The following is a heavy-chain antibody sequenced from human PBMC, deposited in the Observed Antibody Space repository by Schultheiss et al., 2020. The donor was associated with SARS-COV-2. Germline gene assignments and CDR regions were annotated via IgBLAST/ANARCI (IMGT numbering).Heavy chain of an antibody. J-gene: IGHJ4*02. D-gene: IGHD4-23*01. CDR1: GGSISSYY. Sequence: SETLSLTCTVSGGSISSYYWSWIRQPPGKGLEWIGYIYYSGSTNYNPSLKSRVTISVDTSKNQFSLKLSSVTAADTAVYYCARNMVTLPFDYWGQGTLVTVAS. CDR2: IYYSGST. V-gene: IGHV4-59*08. CDR3: ARNMVTLPFDY.